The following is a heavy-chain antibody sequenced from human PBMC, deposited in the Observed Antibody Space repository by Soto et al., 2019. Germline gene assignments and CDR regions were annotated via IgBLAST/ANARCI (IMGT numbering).Heavy chain of an antibody. Sequence: QVQLVESGGGVVQPGRSLRLSCAASGFTFSSYAMHWVRQAPGKGQEWVAVISYDGSNKYYADSVKGRFTISRDNSKNTLYLQMNSLRDEDTAVYYCASTMDVWGQGTTVTVSS. CDR3: ASTMDV. V-gene: IGHV3-30-3*01. J-gene: IGHJ6*02. CDR1: GFTFSSYA. CDR2: ISYDGSNK.